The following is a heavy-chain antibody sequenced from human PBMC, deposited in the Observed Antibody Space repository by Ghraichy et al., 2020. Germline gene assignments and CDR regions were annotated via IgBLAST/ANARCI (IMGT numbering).Heavy chain of an antibody. J-gene: IGHJ4*02. CDR3: VRGLRTFDY. CDR2: IKQDGSEK. V-gene: IGHV3-7*01. CDR1: GFTFSSYW. D-gene: IGHD4-17*01. Sequence: LSLTCVVSGFTFSSYWMSWVRQAPGKGLEWVANIKQDGSEKYYVDSVKGRFTISRDNGKNSTHLQMNSLRAEDTAVYYCVRGLRTFDYWGQGTLVTVSS.